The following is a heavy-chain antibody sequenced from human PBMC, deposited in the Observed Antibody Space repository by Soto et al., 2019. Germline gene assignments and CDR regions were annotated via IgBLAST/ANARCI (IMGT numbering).Heavy chain of an antibody. Sequence: QVQLVQSGAEVKKPGASVKVSCKASGYTFTSYGIRWVRQAPGQGLEWMGWISAYNGNTNYAQKLQGRVTMTTDTSTSTAYMELRSLRSDDTAVYYCARARDYDSSGYYSTYYFDYWGQGTLVTVSS. CDR3: ARARDYDSSGYYSTYYFDY. CDR2: ISAYNGNT. J-gene: IGHJ4*02. V-gene: IGHV1-18*01. CDR1: GYTFTSYG. D-gene: IGHD3-22*01.